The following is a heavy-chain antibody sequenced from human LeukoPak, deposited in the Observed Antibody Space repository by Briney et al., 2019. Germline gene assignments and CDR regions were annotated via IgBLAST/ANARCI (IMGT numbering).Heavy chain of an antibody. V-gene: IGHV3-74*01. D-gene: IGHD5-24*01. Sequence: GGPLRLSCAASGFIFSDYWMLWRRDVPEKGLELVSRIKRDGTGATYAESVNGRFTISRDNAEKTLYLQMNSLRAEDTAIYYCARDRDGPNCYVDVWGKGTTVTVSS. CDR3: ARDRDGPNCYVDV. J-gene: IGHJ6*03. CDR1: GFIFSDYW. CDR2: IKRDGTGA.